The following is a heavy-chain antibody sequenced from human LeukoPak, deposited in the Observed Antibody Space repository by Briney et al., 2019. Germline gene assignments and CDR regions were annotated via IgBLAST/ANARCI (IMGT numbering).Heavy chain of an antibody. CDR3: AAGTPALEF. CDR1: GGSISGYY. J-gene: IGHJ4*02. D-gene: IGHD2-15*01. Sequence: AETLSLTCTVSGGSISGYYWSWIRQPPGKGLEWIGYIYYSGSTNYNPSLKSRVTISIDTSKNQFSLKLTSVTAADTAVYYCAAGTPALEFWGQGTLGTVSS. CDR2: IYYSGST. V-gene: IGHV4-59*08.